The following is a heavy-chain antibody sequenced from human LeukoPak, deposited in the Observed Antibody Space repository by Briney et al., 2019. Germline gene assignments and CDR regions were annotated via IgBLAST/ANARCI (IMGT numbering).Heavy chain of an antibody. Sequence: PSETLSLTCTVSGGSISSYYWSWIRQPAGKGLEWIGRIYTSGSTNYNPSLKSRVTISVDRSKNQFSLKLSSVTAADTAVYYCATSRDGYNRIDYWGQGTLVTVSS. D-gene: IGHD5-12*01. J-gene: IGHJ4*02. V-gene: IGHV4-4*07. CDR2: IYTSGST. CDR1: GGSISSYY. CDR3: ATSRDGYNRIDY.